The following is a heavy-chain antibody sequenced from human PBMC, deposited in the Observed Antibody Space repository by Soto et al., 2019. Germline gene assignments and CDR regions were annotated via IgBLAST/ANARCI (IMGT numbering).Heavy chain of an antibody. J-gene: IGHJ3*02. D-gene: IGHD6-6*01. CDR1: SGSISSSNW. CDR2: IYHSGST. CDR3: ARERGSIAARRAFDI. Sequence: PSATLSLTCAVSSGSISSSNWWSWARPPPGKGLEWMGEIYHSGSTNYNPSLKSRVTISVDKSKNQFSLKLSSVTAADTAVYYCARERGSIAARRAFDIWGQGTMVTVSS. V-gene: IGHV4-4*02.